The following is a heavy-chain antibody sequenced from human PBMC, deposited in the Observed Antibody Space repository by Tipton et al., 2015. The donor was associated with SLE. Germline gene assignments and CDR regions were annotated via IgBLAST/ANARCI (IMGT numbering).Heavy chain of an antibody. CDR2: INHSGST. V-gene: IGHV4-34*01. CDR3: ARARLLSTHNWFDP. Sequence: TLSLTCAVYGGSFSGYYWSWIRQPPGKGLEWIGEINHSGSTNYNPSLKSRVTISVDTSKNQFSLKLSSVTAADTAVYYCARARLLSTHNWFDPWGQGTLVTVSS. J-gene: IGHJ5*02. CDR1: GGSFSGYY. D-gene: IGHD2/OR15-2a*01.